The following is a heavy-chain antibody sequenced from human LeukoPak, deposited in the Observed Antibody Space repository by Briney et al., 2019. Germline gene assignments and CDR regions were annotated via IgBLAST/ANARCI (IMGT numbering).Heavy chain of an antibody. CDR1: GYTFTSYG. CDR3: ARTYYDFWSGYYLPPAEYYFDY. V-gene: IGHV1-18*01. J-gene: IGHJ4*02. Sequence: ASVKVSCKASGYTFTSYGISWVRQAPGQGLEWMGWISSYNGNTNYAQKLQGRVTMTTDTSTSTAYMELRSLRSDDTAVYYCARTYYDFWSGYYLPPAEYYFDYWGQGTLVTVSS. D-gene: IGHD3-3*01. CDR2: ISSYNGNT.